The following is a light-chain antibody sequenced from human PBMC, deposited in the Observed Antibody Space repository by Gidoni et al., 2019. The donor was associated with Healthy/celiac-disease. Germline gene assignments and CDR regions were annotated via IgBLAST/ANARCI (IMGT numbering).Light chain of an antibody. Sequence: EIVTTQSPATLSVSPGERATLSCRASQSVSSNLAWYQQKPGQAPRLLIYGASTRATGIPARFSGSGSGTEFTLTISSLQSEDFAVYYRQQYNNWPLMYTFGQGTKLEIK. J-gene: IGKJ2*01. CDR1: QSVSSN. CDR3: QQYNNWPLMYT. CDR2: GAS. V-gene: IGKV3-15*01.